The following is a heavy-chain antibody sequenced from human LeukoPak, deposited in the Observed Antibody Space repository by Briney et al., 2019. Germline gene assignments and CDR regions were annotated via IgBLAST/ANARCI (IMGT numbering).Heavy chain of an antibody. J-gene: IGHJ4*02. CDR1: GYTLTELS. V-gene: IGHV1-24*01. D-gene: IGHD3-16*01. Sequence: GASVKVSCKVSGYTLTELSMHWVRQAPGKGLEWMGGFDPEDGETIYAQKFQGRVTMTEDASTDTAYMELSSLRSEDTAVYYCATGRSFGDYVGYWGQGTLVIVSS. CDR2: FDPEDGET. CDR3: ATGRSFGDYVGY.